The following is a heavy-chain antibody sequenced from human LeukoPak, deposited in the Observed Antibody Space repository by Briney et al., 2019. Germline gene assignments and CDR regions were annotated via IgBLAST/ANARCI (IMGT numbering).Heavy chain of an antibody. Sequence: SETLSLTCTVSGGSISSGGYYWSWIRQHPGMGLEWIGYIYYSGSTYYNPSLKSRVTISVDTSKNQFSLKLSSVTAADTAVYYCAREDYSNYGGFDYWGQGTLVTVSS. CDR2: IYYSGST. J-gene: IGHJ4*02. CDR1: GGSISSGGYY. CDR3: AREDYSNYGGFDY. D-gene: IGHD4-11*01. V-gene: IGHV4-31*03.